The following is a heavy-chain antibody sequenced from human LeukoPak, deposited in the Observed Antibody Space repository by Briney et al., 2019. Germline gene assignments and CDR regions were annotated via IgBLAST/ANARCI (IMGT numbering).Heavy chain of an antibody. CDR3: ARDIASGSGKYYFDY. CDR2: ISTSGST. J-gene: IGHJ4*02. D-gene: IGHD3-10*01. V-gene: IGHV4-4*07. CDR1: GGYISSYY. Sequence: SETLSLTCSVSGGYISSYYWSWIRQPAGKGLESIGHISTSGSTNYNPSLKSRVTMSVDTSENQFSLKLSSVTAADTAVYYCARDIASGSGKYYFDYWGQGTLVTVSS.